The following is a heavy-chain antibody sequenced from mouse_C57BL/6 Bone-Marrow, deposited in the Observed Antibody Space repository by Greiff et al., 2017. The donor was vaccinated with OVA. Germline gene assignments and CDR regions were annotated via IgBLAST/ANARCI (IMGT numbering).Heavy chain of an antibody. V-gene: IGHV1-22*01. CDR3: ARSGDYDVPFAY. CDR2: INPNNGGT. D-gene: IGHD2-4*01. CDR1: GYTFTDYN. J-gene: IGHJ3*01. Sequence: EVQLVESGPELVKPGASVKMSCKASGYTFTDYNMHWVKQSHGKSLEWIGYINPNNGGTSYNQKFKGKATLTVNKSSSTAYMELRSLTSEDSAVYYCARSGDYDVPFAYWGQGTLVTVSA.